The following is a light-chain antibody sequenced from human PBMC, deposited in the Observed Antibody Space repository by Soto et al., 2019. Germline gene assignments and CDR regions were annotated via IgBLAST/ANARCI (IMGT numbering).Light chain of an antibody. CDR3: QQFNNYPL. V-gene: IGKV1D-13*01. CDR1: QGISSA. Sequence: AIQLTQSPSSLSASVGDRVTITCRASQGISSALAWYQQKPGKAPKLLIYDASSLESGVPSRFSGSGSGTDFTLTINSLQPEDFATYYCQQFNNYPLFGGGTKVEIK. J-gene: IGKJ4*01. CDR2: DAS.